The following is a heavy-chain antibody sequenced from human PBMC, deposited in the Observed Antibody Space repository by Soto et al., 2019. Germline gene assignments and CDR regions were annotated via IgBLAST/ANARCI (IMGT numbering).Heavy chain of an antibody. V-gene: IGHV3-30*18. Sequence: GGSLRLSCAASGFTFSSYGMHWVRQAPGKGLEWVAVISYDGSNKYYADSVKGRFTISRDNANNTLYLQMNSLRAEDTAVYYCAKDRRVQVRNWFDPWGQGTLVTVSS. J-gene: IGHJ5*02. CDR3: AKDRRVQVRNWFDP. D-gene: IGHD3-10*01. CDR2: ISYDGSNK. CDR1: GFTFSSYG.